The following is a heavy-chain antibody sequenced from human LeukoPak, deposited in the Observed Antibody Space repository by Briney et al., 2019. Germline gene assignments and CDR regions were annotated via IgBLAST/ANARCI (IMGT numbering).Heavy chain of an antibody. CDR1: GGSISSYY. CDR2: IYTSGST. J-gene: IGHJ6*03. Sequence: SETLSLTCTVSGGSISSYYWSWIRQPAGKGLEWIGRIYTSGSTNYNPSLKSRVTISVDKSKNQFSLKLSSVTAADTAVYYCGRASNLRGNYYYYMDVWGKGTTVTVSS. D-gene: IGHD3-16*01. V-gene: IGHV4-4*07. CDR3: GRASNLRGNYYYYMDV.